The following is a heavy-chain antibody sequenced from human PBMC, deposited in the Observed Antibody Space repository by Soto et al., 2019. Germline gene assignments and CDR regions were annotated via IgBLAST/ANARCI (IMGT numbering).Heavy chain of an antibody. D-gene: IGHD6-19*01. CDR3: ARDSAGYNTGWYAFDL. J-gene: IGHJ3*01. CDR1: GGSVSSGSYY. Sequence: PSETLSLTCTVSGGSVSSGSYYWSWIRQPPGKGLEWIGYIYYSGSTNYNPSLKSRVTISVDTSKNQLSLKLSSVTAADTAVYYCARDSAGYNTGWYAFDLWGQGTMVTVSS. V-gene: IGHV4-61*01. CDR2: IYYSGST.